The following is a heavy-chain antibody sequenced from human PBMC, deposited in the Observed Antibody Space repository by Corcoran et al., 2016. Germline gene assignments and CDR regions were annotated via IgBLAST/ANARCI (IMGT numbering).Heavy chain of an antibody. J-gene: IGHJ4*02. Sequence: QVQLVESGGGVVQPGRSLRLSCAASGFTFSSYGMHWVRQAPGKGLEWVAVISYDGSNKYYADSVKGRFTISRENSKNTLYLQMNSLRAEDTAVYYCATLGFGYCSGGSCQTFDYWGQGTLVTVSS. CDR2: ISYDGSNK. V-gene: IGHV3-30*03. CDR3: ATLGFGYCSGGSCQTFDY. D-gene: IGHD2-15*01. CDR1: GFTFSSYG.